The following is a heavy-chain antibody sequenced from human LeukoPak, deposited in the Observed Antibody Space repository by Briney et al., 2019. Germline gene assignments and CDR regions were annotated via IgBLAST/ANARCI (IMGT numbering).Heavy chain of an antibody. V-gene: IGHV4-39*01. CDR3: ARWGREQLWLSDAFDI. CDR2: IYYSGNT. J-gene: IGHJ3*02. D-gene: IGHD5-18*01. Sequence: SETLSLTCTVSVGSLSSSSYYWGWIRQPPGKGLEWIGSIYYSGNTYYNPSLKSRVTISVDTSKNQFSLKLSSVTAADTAVYYCARWGREQLWLSDAFDIWGQGTMVTVSS. CDR1: VGSLSSSSYY.